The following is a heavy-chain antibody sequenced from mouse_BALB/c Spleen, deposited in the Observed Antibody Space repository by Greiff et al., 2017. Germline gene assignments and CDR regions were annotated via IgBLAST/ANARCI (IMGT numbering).Heavy chain of an antibody. D-gene: IGHD1-1*01. J-gene: IGHJ4*01. V-gene: IGHV1-87*01. CDR3: ARYTTVVGAMDY. CDR1: GYTFTSYW. CDR2: IYPGDGDT. Sequence: QVQLQQSGAELARPGASVKLSCKASGYTFTSYWMQWVKQRPGQGLEWIGAIYPGDGDTRYTQKFKGKATLTADKSSSTAYMQLSSLASEDSAVYYCARYTTVVGAMDYWGQGTSVTVSS.